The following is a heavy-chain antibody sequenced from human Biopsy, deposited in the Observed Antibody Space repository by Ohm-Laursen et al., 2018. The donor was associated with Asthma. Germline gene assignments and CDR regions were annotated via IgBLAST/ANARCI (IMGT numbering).Heavy chain of an antibody. CDR3: ARCQVGYSSGWSLLLKKIYYSGMDV. CDR2: IMTVFGTT. J-gene: IGHJ6*02. CDR1: GGTFSNFA. V-gene: IGHV1-69*13. Sequence: SVKASCKAPGGTFSNFAISWVRQAPGQGLEWLGGIMTVFGTTNYAQKFQGRVTITADESTSTAYMEVTSLRSEDTAIYYCARCQVGYSSGWSLLLKKIYYSGMDVWGQGTAVTVSS. D-gene: IGHD6-19*01.